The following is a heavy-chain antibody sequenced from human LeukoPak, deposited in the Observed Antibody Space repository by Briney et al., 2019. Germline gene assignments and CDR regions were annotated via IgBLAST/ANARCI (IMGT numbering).Heavy chain of an antibody. CDR2: INPNSGRT. CDR1: GYIFTGYY. V-gene: IGHV1-2*06. CDR3: ARDFPGIAVAGTLPDY. Sequence: ASVKVSCKASGYIFTGYYMHWVRQAPGQGLEWMGRINPNSGRTNYAQKFQGRVTMTRDTSISTAYMELSRLRSDDTAVYYCARDFPGIAVAGTLPDYWGQGTLVNVSS. J-gene: IGHJ4*02. D-gene: IGHD6-19*01.